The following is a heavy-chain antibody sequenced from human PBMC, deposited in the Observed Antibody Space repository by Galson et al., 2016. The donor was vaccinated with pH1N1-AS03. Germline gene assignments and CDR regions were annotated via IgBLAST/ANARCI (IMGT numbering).Heavy chain of an antibody. CDR3: SKASAAAGTRTFDY. D-gene: IGHD6-13*01. J-gene: IGHJ4*02. CDR2: ISNSGGTT. V-gene: IGHV3-23*01. Sequence: SLRLSCAASGFTFSSYAMNWVRQAPGKGLEWVSAISNSGGTTYYADSVKGRFNISRDNSKNTLYLQMNSLRAEDTAVYYCSKASAAAGTRTFDYWGQGTLGTVSS. CDR1: GFTFSSYA.